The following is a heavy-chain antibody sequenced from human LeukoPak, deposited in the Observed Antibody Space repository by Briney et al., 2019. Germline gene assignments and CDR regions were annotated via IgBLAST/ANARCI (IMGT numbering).Heavy chain of an antibody. J-gene: IGHJ3*02. CDR2: MNPNSGNT. CDR1: GYTFTSYD. V-gene: IGHV1-8*01. CDR3: ARGYEFVSSGWYYAFDI. D-gene: IGHD6-19*01. Sequence: ASVKVSCKASGYTFTSYDINWVRQATGQGLEWMGWMNPNSGNTGYAQKFQGRVTMTRNTSISTAYMELSSLRSEDTAVYYCARGYEFVSSGWYYAFDIWGQGTMVTVSS.